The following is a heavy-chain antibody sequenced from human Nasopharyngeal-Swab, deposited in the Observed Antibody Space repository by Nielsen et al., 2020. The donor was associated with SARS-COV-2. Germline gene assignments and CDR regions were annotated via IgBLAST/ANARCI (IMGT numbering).Heavy chain of an antibody. V-gene: IGHV4-39*01. CDR3: ARHWVIAVAGISYFDY. CDR1: GGSISSSSYY. CDR2: IYYSGST. D-gene: IGHD6-19*01. Sequence: SETLSLTCTVSGGSISSSSYYWGWLRQPPGKGLEWIGSIYYSGSTYYNPSLKSRVTISVDTSKNQFSLKLSSVTAADTAVYYCARHWVIAVAGISYFDYWGQGTLVTVSS. J-gene: IGHJ4*02.